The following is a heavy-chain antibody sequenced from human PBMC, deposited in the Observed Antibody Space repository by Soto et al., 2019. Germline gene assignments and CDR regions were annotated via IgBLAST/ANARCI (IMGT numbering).Heavy chain of an antibody. Sequence: ETQSLTCTVSGGSVSSDSYYWRWIRQPPGEGLGWIGSIYCSGSTNHNPSLKSRVTISVDTSKNQFPLKLSSVTAADTAVYYCVLYVWGSYRTYFDYWGQGTLVTVS. CDR2: IYCSGST. J-gene: IGHJ4*02. CDR3: VLYVWGSYRTYFDY. CDR1: GGSVSSDSYY. D-gene: IGHD3-16*02. V-gene: IGHV4-61*01.